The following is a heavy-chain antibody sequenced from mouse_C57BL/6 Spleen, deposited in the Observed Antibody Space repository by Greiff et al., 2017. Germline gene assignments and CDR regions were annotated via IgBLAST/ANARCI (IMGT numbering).Heavy chain of an antibody. J-gene: IGHJ2*01. CDR3: AQGLREYFDY. CDR1: GYTFTSYW. D-gene: IGHD2-4*01. CDR2: IDPSDSYT. V-gene: IGHV1-69*01. Sequence: QVQLQQPGAELVMPGASVKLSCKASGYTFTSYWMHWVKQRPGQGLEWIGEIDPSDSYTNYNQKFKGKSTLTVDKSSSTAYMQLSSLTSEDSAVYYCAQGLREYFDYWGQGTTLTVSS.